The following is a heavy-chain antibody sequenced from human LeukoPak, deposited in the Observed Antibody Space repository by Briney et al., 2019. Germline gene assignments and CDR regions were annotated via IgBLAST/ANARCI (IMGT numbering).Heavy chain of an antibody. V-gene: IGHV4-31*03. CDR1: GGSISSGGYY. D-gene: IGHD5-24*01. CDR3: ARDGDGYNYPHDAFDI. J-gene: IGHJ3*02. Sequence: SQTLSLTCTVSGGSISSGGYYWSWIRQHPGKGLEWIGYIYYSGSTYYNPSLKSRVTISVDRSKNQFSLKLSSVTAADTAVYYCARDGDGYNYPHDAFDIWGQGTMVTVSS. CDR2: IYYSGST.